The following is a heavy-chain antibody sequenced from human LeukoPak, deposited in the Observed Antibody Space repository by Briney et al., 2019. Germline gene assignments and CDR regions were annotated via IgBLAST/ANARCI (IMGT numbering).Heavy chain of an antibody. CDR1: GFTFSSYS. CDR3: AGDKAGWEEYCAGGRCPGDY. CDR2: ISSSSSTI. D-gene: IGHD2-15*01. Sequence: GGSLRLSCAASGFTFSSYSMNWVRQAPGKGLEWVSYISSSSSTIYYADSVKGRFTISRDNAKNSLYLQMNSLRAEDTAVYYFAGDKAGWEEYCAGGRCPGDYWGQGTLVTVSS. J-gene: IGHJ4*02. V-gene: IGHV3-48*01.